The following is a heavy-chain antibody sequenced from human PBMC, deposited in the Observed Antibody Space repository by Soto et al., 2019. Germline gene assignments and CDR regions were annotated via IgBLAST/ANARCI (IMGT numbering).Heavy chain of an antibody. CDR2: ISPYNDYT. Sequence: QVQLVQSAAEVKKPGASVKVSCKASGYTFIRYGLTWVRQAPGQGLEWMGWISPYNDYTIYAQKLQGRVTMTTYTSTRIVDMEVRLLNSVDTGVYYCARGGYYDNSWGKLIHYGLDVWGQGTSVTVSS. J-gene: IGHJ6*02. D-gene: IGHD3-16*01. CDR3: ARGGYYDNSWGKLIHYGLDV. V-gene: IGHV1-18*01. CDR1: GYTFIRYG.